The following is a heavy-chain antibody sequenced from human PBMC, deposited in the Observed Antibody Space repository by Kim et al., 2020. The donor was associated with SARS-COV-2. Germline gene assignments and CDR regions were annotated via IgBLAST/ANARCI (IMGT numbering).Heavy chain of an antibody. V-gene: IGHV3-43D*03. CDR3: AKGGYSYGYAYFDY. J-gene: IGHJ4*02. D-gene: IGHD5-18*01. Sequence: ADSVKGRFTISRDNSKNSLNLQMNSLRAEDTALYYCAKGGYSYGYAYFDYWGQGTLVTVSS.